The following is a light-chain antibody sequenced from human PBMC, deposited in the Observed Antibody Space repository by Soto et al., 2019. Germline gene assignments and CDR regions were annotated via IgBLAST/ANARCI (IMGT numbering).Light chain of an antibody. CDR2: GSS. J-gene: IGKJ1*01. Sequence: EILMTPSPATLSVSPGSRATLSCRASQSVSNNLGWYQQHPGPAPRLLIHGSSTTATGIPARFSGSGSGTEFTLTTSGLQSEDFAVYCCQQHSNWPRTFGQGTKVDIK. V-gene: IGKV3-15*01. CDR3: QQHSNWPRT. CDR1: QSVSNN.